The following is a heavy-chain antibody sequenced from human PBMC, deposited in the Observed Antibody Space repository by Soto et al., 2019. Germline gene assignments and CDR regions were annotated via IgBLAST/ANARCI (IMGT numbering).Heavy chain of an antibody. CDR3: TTGVAVAGTGQTGPVEPYGMDV. J-gene: IGHJ6*02. V-gene: IGHV1-18*01. CDR1: GYTFTSYG. Sequence: ASVKVSCKASGYTFTSYGISWVRQAPGQGLEWMGWISAYNGNTNYAQKLQGRVTMTTDTSTSTAYMELRSLRSDDTAVYYCTTGVAVAGTGQTGPVEPYGMDVWGQGTTVTVSS. CDR2: ISAYNGNT. D-gene: IGHD6-19*01.